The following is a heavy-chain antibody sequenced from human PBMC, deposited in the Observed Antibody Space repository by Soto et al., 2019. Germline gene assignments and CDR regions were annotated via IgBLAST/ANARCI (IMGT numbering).Heavy chain of an antibody. CDR1: GYTFTSYY. V-gene: IGHV1-46*01. CDR3: ARVFRKTPYYDILTGSGPFDP. Sequence: ASVKVSCKASGYTFTSYYMHWVRQAPGQGLEWMGIINPSGGSASYAQKFQGRVTMTRDTSTSTVYMELSSLRSEDTAVYYCARVFRKTPYYDILTGSGPFDPWGQGXLVTVYS. CDR2: INPSGGSA. D-gene: IGHD3-9*01. J-gene: IGHJ5*02.